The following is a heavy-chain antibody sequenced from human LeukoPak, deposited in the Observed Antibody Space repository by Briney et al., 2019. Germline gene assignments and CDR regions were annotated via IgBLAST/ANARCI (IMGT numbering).Heavy chain of an antibody. V-gene: IGHV5-51*01. CDR1: GYSFTSYW. D-gene: IGHD3-22*01. CDR2: IYPGDSDT. J-gene: IGHJ4*02. Sequence: GESLKISCNGSGYSFTSYWIGWVRQMPGKGLEWMRIIYPGDSDTRYSPSFQGQVTISADKSISTAYLQWSSLKASDTAMYYCARAYYYDSSGYLYYFDYWGQGTLVTVSS. CDR3: ARAYYYDSSGYLYYFDY.